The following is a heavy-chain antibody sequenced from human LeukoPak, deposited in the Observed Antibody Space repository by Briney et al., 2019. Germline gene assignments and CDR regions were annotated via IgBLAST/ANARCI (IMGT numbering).Heavy chain of an antibody. CDR1: GGSISSYY. D-gene: IGHD3-22*01. J-gene: IGHJ4*02. Sequence: SETLSLTCTVSGGSISSYYWSWIRQPPGKGLEWIGYIYTSGSTNYNPSLKSRVTISVDTSKNQFSLKVSSVTAADTAVYYCARGSTYYYDSSGYYSPHYFDYWGQGTLVTVSS. CDR3: ARGSTYYYDSSGYYSPHYFDY. CDR2: IYTSGST. V-gene: IGHV4-4*09.